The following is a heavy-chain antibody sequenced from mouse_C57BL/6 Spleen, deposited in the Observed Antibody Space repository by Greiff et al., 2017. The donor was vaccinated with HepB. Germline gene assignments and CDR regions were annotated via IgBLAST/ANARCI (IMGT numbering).Heavy chain of an antibody. Sequence: VQLQQSGAELVKPGASVKMSCKASGYTFTSYWITWVKQRPGQGLEWIGDIYPGSGSTNYNEKFKSKATLTVDTSSSTAYMQLSSLTSEDSAVYYCARRGDYDEAWFAYWGQGTLVTVSA. CDR2: IYPGSGST. D-gene: IGHD2-4*01. CDR3: ARRGDYDEAWFAY. CDR1: GYTFTSYW. J-gene: IGHJ3*01. V-gene: IGHV1-55*01.